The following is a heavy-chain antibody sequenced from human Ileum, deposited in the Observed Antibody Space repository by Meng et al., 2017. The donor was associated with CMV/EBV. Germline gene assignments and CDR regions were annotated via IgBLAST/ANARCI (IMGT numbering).Heavy chain of an antibody. V-gene: IGHV4-34*01. CDR1: FRGYY. Sequence: FRGYYWSWIRQPPGKGLEWIGEINHSGSTNYNPSLKSRVTISVDTSKNQFSLKLSSVTAADTAVYYCARERVGIAARPYYYYYGMDVWGQGTTVTVSS. D-gene: IGHD6-6*01. J-gene: IGHJ6*02. CDR2: INHSGST. CDR3: ARERVGIAARPYYYYYGMDV.